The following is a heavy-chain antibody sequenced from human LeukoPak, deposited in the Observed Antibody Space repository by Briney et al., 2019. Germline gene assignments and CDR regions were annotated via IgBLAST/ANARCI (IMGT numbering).Heavy chain of an antibody. CDR3: ARDDLEWELRYYFDY. CDR2: IWYDGSNK. CDR1: GFTFGDYA. J-gene: IGHJ4*02. Sequence: PGGSLRLSCTASGFTFGDYAMSWVRQAPGKGLEWVAVIWYDGSNKYYADSVKGRFTISRDNSKNTLYLQMNSLRAEDTAVYYCARDDLEWELRYYFDYWGQGTLVTVSS. D-gene: IGHD1-26*01. V-gene: IGHV3-33*01.